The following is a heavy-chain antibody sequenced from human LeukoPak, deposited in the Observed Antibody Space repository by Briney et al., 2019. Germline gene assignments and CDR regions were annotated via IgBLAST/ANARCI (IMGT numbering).Heavy chain of an antibody. CDR3: ARDPEMATIFFDY. J-gene: IGHJ4*02. CDR2: INPNSGGT. D-gene: IGHD5-24*01. Sequence: ASVKVSCKASGYTFTGCYMHWVRQAPGQGLEWMGWINPNSGGTNYAQKFQGRVTMTRDTSISTAYMELSRLRSDDTAVYYCARDPEMATIFFDYWGQGTLVTVSS. CDR1: GYTFTGCY. V-gene: IGHV1-2*02.